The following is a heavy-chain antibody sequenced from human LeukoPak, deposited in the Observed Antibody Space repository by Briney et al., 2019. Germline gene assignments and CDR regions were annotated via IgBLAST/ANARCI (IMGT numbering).Heavy chain of an antibody. V-gene: IGHV3-30*18. J-gene: IGHJ4*02. CDR2: ISYDGSNK. Sequence: PGRSLRLSCAASGFTFGSYGMHWVRQAPGKGLEWVAVISYDGSNKYYADSVKGRFTISRDNSKNTLYLQMNSLRAEDTAVYYCAKDKYSSGWYALDYWGQGTLVTVSS. CDR1: GFTFGSYG. CDR3: AKDKYSSGWYALDY. D-gene: IGHD6-19*01.